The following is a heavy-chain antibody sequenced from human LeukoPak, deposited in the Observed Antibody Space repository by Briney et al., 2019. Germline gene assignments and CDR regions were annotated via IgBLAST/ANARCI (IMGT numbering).Heavy chain of an antibody. CDR3: AREDGGPFDY. D-gene: IGHD4-23*01. CDR1: GGSISSYY. CDR2: SYYSGST. V-gene: IGHV4-59*12. Sequence: SETLSLTCTVSGGSISSYYWSWIRQPPGKGLEWIGYSYYSGSTYYNPSLKSRVTISVDTSKNQFSLKLSSVTAADTAVYYCAREDGGPFDYWGQGTLVTVSS. J-gene: IGHJ4*02.